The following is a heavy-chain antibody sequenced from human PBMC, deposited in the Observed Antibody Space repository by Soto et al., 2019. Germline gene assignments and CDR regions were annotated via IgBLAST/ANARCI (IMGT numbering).Heavy chain of an antibody. V-gene: IGHV3-21*01. CDR3: ARSDYDILTGGFDY. CDR1: GFTFSSYS. D-gene: IGHD3-9*01. CDR2: ISSSSSYI. Sequence: GESLKISCAASGFTFSSYSMNWVRQAPGKGLEWVSSISSSSSYIYYADSVKGRFTISRDNAKNSLYLQMNSLRAEDTAVYYCARSDYDILTGGFDYWGQGTLVTVSS. J-gene: IGHJ4*02.